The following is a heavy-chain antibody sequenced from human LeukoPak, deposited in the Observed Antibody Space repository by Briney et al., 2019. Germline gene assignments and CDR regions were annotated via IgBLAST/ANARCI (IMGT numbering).Heavy chain of an antibody. V-gene: IGHV1-2*02. CDR1: GYIFTGYY. CDR2: INPYSGLT. Sequence: ASVKVSCKASGYIFTGYYMHWVRQAPGQGLEWMGWINPYSGLTNSAQKLQGRVTMTRETSIHTVYLELRRLSADDAAVYFCARSLRLANDALDIWGQGTMVSVSS. CDR3: ARSLRLANDALDI. J-gene: IGHJ3*02.